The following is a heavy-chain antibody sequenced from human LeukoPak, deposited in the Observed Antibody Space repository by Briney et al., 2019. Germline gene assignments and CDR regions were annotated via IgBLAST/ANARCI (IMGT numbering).Heavy chain of an antibody. CDR2: ITSSGAAT. V-gene: IGHV3-23*01. Sequence: PGGSLRLSCAASGFTFSSYAMSWVRQAPGKGLEWVSSITSSGAATYYADSVKGRFTISRDNSDNTLYLQMNSLRAEDMAVYYCAKDPPNYYGSNGHYYKLNGDCWGQGALVTVSS. J-gene: IGHJ4*02. D-gene: IGHD3-22*01. CDR3: AKDPPNYYGSNGHYYKLNGDC. CDR1: GFTFSSYA.